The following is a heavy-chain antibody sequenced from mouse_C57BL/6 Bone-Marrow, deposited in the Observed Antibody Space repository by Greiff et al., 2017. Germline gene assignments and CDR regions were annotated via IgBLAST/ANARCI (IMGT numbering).Heavy chain of an antibody. Sequence: EVQVVESGGGLVKPGGSLKLSCAASGFTFSSYTMSWVRQTPEKRLEWVATISGGGGNTYYPDSVKGRFTISRDNAKNTLYLQRSSLRSEDTALYYCARGYYYGSSLYFDYWGQGTTLTVSS. CDR1: GFTFSSYT. CDR2: ISGGGGNT. V-gene: IGHV5-9*01. J-gene: IGHJ2*01. CDR3: ARGYYYGSSLYFDY. D-gene: IGHD1-1*01.